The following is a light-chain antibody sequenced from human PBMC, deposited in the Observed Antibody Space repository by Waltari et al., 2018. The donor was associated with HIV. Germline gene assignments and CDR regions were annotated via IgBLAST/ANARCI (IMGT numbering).Light chain of an antibody. CDR2: DVN. V-gene: IGLV2-14*03. Sequence: HSALTQPASVSGSPGQSITIPCTGPSSDVGGYNYVPWYRLHPGEVPKLMIFDVNNRPSGVSNRFSGSKSGNTASLTISGLQVEDEADYYCSSYTSSSIVIFGGGTKVTVL. CDR3: SSYTSSSIVI. CDR1: SSDVGGYNY. J-gene: IGLJ2*01.